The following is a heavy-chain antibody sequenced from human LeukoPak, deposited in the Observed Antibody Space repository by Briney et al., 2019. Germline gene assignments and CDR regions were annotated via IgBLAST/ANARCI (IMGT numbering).Heavy chain of an antibody. D-gene: IGHD3-16*01. CDR1: GGSISSGGYY. Sequence: SETLSLTCTVSGGSISSGGYYWSWIRQPPGKGLEWIGYIYHSGSTYYNPSLKSRVTILLDTSKNQFSLKLSSVTAADTAVYYCARHDPWGGSVFDPWGQGTLVTVSS. CDR3: ARHDPWGGSVFDP. CDR2: IYHSGST. V-gene: IGHV4-30-2*01. J-gene: IGHJ5*02.